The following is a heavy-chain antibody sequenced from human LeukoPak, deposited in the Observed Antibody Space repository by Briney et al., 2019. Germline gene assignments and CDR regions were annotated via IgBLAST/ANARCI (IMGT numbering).Heavy chain of an antibody. V-gene: IGHV4-34*01. CDR3: ARGRIAARPLNWFDP. J-gene: IGHJ5*02. Sequence: SETLSLTCAVYGGSLSGCYWSWIRQPPGKGLEWIGEINHSGSTNYNPSLKSRVTISVDTSKNQFSLKLSSVTAADTAVYYCARGRIAARPLNWFDPWGQGTLVTVSS. CDR1: GGSLSGCY. CDR2: INHSGST. D-gene: IGHD6-6*01.